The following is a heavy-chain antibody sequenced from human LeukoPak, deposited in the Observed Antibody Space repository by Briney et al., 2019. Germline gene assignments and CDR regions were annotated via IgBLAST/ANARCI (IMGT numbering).Heavy chain of an antibody. CDR1: GFTFSTSA. CDR2: INQVTSHI. CDR3: ARDPTQYLRYGYFDY. J-gene: IGHJ4*02. Sequence: PGGSLRLSCAASGFTFSTSAMNWVRQAPGKGLEWVSSINQVTSHIYYAESVRGRFSISRDSAKNSLYLQMNSLRAEDTAIYYCARDPTQYLRYGYFDYWGPGILVTVSS. V-gene: IGHV3-21*01. D-gene: IGHD4-11*01.